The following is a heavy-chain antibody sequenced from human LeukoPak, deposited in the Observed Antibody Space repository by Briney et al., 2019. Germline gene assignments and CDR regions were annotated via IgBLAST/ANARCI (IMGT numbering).Heavy chain of an antibody. CDR3: ARQGSGSHYYVDP. D-gene: IGHD1-26*01. CDR1: GGSISSSSYY. J-gene: IGHJ5*02. CDR2: IYYSGST. Sequence: PSETLSLTCTVSGGSISSSSYYWGWIRQPPGKGLEWIGSIYYSGSTYYNPSLKSRVTISVDTSKNQFSLELSSVTAADTAVYYRARQGSGSHYYVDPWGQGTLVTVSS. V-gene: IGHV4-39*01.